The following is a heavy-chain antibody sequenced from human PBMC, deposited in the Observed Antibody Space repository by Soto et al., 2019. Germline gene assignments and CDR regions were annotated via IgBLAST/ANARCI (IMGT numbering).Heavy chain of an antibody. V-gene: IGHV3-23*01. J-gene: IGHJ4*02. D-gene: IGHD3-3*01. CDR3: AKDRLGVRSPFDY. Sequence: QTGGSLRLSCGASGFTFSSYAMSWVRQAPGKGLEWVSDISGSGGSTYYADSVKGRFTISRDNSKNTLYLQMNSLRAEDTAVYYRAKDRLGVRSPFDYWGQGTLVTVSS. CDR2: ISGSGGST. CDR1: GFTFSSYA.